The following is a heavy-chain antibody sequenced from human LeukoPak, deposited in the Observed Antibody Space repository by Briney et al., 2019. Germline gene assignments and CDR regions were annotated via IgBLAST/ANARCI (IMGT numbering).Heavy chain of an antibody. CDR1: EFTFSSCA. CDR2: ISGSGGST. D-gene: IGHD5-24*01. J-gene: IGHJ4*02. Sequence: GGSLRLSCAASEFTFSSCAMSWVRQAPGEGLEWVSVISGSGGSTYYADSVKGRFTISRDNSKNTLYLRMNSLRAEDTAVYYCAKARGRDGYKDELDYWGQGTLVTVSS. CDR3: AKARGRDGYKDELDY. V-gene: IGHV3-23*01.